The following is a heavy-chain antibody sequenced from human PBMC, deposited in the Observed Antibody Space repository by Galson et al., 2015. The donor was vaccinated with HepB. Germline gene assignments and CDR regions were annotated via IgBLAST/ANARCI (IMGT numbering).Heavy chain of an antibody. CDR3: ARGAVWVLIRAGYDY. CDR2: ISSSSSYI. Sequence: SLRLSCAASGFTFSSYSMNWVRQAPGKGLEWVSSISSSSSYIYYADSVKGRFTISRDNAKNSLYLQMNSLRAEDTAVYYCARGAVWVLIRAGYDYWGQGTPVTVSS. D-gene: IGHD1-1*01. V-gene: IGHV3-21*01. J-gene: IGHJ4*02. CDR1: GFTFSSYS.